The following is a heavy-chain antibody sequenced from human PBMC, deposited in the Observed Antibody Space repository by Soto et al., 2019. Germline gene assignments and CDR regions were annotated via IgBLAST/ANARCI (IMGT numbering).Heavy chain of an antibody. D-gene: IGHD2-2*01. V-gene: IGHV3-23*01. J-gene: IGHJ3*02. CDR1: GFTFSSYA. CDR3: ARGGYCTAISCYRFDI. Sequence: EVQLLESGGGLAQPGGSLRLSCAASGFTFSSYAMSWVRQTPGKGLEWVSAISGSGGGTYYADSVKGRFPISRDNSKNTLFPQMNSLRADDTAVYYCARGGYCTAISCYRFDIWGQGTMVTVSS. CDR2: ISGSGGGT.